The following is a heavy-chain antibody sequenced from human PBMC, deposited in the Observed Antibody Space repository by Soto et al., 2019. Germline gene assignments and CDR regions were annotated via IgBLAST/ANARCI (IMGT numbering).Heavy chain of an antibody. J-gene: IGHJ6*02. CDR2: ISSSGNST. CDR1: GFSFSVYS. Sequence: GGSLRLSCAASGFSFSVYSINWVRQAPGKGLEWVSSISSSGNSTYYAESVRGRFAISRDNAKNSLYLQMNSLRDEDTAVYYCARELLTSTWSYFMDVWGQGTTVTVSS. D-gene: IGHD6-13*01. CDR3: ARELLTSTWSYFMDV. V-gene: IGHV3-21*01.